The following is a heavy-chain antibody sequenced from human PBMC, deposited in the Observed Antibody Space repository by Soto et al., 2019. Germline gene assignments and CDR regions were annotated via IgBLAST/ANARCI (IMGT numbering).Heavy chain of an antibody. CDR3: AKSDLSSSTSYPYYFDY. D-gene: IGHD2-2*01. J-gene: IGHJ4*02. CDR2: ISGSGGST. CDR1: GFTFSSYA. Sequence: GGSLRLSCAASGFTFSSYAMSWVRQAPGKGLEWVSAISGSGGSTYYADSVKGRFTISRDNSKNTLYLQMNSLRAEDTAVYYCAKSDLSSSTSYPYYFDYWGQGSLVTVAS. V-gene: IGHV3-23*01.